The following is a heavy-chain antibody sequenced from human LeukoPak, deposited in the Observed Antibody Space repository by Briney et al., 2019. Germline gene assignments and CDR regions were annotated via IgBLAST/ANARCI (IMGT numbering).Heavy chain of an antibody. V-gene: IGHV1-69*05. J-gene: IGHJ4*02. CDR1: GGTFSSYA. CDR2: IIPIFGTA. Sequence: SVKVSCKASGGTFSSYAISWVRQAPGQGLEWMGGIIPIFGTANYAQKFQGRVTITTDESTSTAYMELSSLRSEDTAVYYCARGNSCDFWSGYYPFDYWGQGTLVTVSS. D-gene: IGHD3-3*01. CDR3: ARGNSCDFWSGYYPFDY.